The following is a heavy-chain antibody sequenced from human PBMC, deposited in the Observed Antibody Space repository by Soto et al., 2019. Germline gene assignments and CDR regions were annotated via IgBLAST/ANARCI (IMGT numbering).Heavy chain of an antibody. Sequence: GESLKISSQGSGDRFTSYWIGWVRQMPGKGLEWMGIIYPGDSDTRYSPSFQGQVTISADKSISTAYLQWSSLKASDTAMYYCAYSGYDSDAFDIWGQGTMVTVSS. D-gene: IGHD5-12*01. CDR2: IYPGDSDT. CDR1: GDRFTSYW. J-gene: IGHJ3*02. V-gene: IGHV5-51*01. CDR3: AYSGYDSDAFDI.